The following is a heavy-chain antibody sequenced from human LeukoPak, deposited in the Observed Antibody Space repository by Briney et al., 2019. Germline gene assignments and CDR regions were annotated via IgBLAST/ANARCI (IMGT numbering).Heavy chain of an antibody. J-gene: IGHJ5*02. Sequence: ASVKVSCEASGGTLSSYAISWVRQAPGQGLEWIGRIIPILGIANYAQKFPGRVTITADKSTSTAYMELSSLRSEDTAVYYCARGLRGWSGWFDPWGQGTLVTVAS. V-gene: IGHV1-69*04. CDR2: IIPILGIA. D-gene: IGHD2-15*01. CDR3: ARGLRGWSGWFDP. CDR1: GGTLSSYA.